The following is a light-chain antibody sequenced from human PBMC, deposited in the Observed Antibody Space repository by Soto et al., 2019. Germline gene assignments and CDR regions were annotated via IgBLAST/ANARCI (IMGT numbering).Light chain of an antibody. CDR1: HIISSW. Sequence: DIKMTQSPSTLSASVGDRVTITCRASHIISSWLAWYQQKPGKAPKLLLYKASTLESGVPSRCSGSGSGTEFTLTINSLQPDDFATYYCQHHSTYSTFGPGTKVDIK. CDR2: KAS. J-gene: IGKJ3*01. CDR3: QHHSTYST. V-gene: IGKV1-5*03.